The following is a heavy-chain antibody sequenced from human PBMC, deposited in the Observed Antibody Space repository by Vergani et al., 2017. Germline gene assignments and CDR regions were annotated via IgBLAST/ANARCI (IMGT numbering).Heavy chain of an antibody. CDR2: IYYSGST. D-gene: IGHD6-19*01. J-gene: IGHJ5*02. V-gene: IGHV4-39*01. Sequence: QLQLQESGPGLVKPSATLSLTCSVSGASIRSSNYYWGWIRQPPGKVLEWIASIYYSGSTYYNPSLKNRVTISVDTSKNQFSLKLSSVTAADTAVYFCARHSTVEWLVKLGWIDPWGQGILVTVSS. CDR1: GASIRSSNYY. CDR3: ARHSTVEWLVKLGWIDP.